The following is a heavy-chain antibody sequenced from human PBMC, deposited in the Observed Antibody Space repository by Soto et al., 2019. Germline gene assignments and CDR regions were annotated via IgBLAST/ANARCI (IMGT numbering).Heavy chain of an antibody. Sequence: SETLSLTCTVSGGSISRSSYYWGWIRQPPGKGLEWIGNIYYSGSTDYNPSLKSRVTISVDTSKNQFSLRLTSVTAADTAVYYCARQDYGGNSASLDYWGRGTLVTVSS. J-gene: IGHJ4*02. V-gene: IGHV4-39*01. CDR3: ARQDYGGNSASLDY. D-gene: IGHD4-17*01. CDR1: GGSISRSSYY. CDR2: IYYSGST.